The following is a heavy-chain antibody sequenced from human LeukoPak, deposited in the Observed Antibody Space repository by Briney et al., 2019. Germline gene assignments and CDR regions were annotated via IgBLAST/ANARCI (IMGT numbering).Heavy chain of an antibody. J-gene: IGHJ4*02. CDR2: IYYSGST. CDR3: ASYKDYYGSGSSDY. D-gene: IGHD3-10*01. CDR1: GGSFSDYY. V-gene: IGHV4-39*01. Sequence: SETLSLTCAVYGGSFSDYYWGWIRQPPGKGLEWIGSIYYSGSTYYNPSLKSRVTISVDTSKNQFSLKLSSVTAADTAVYYCASYKDYYGSGSSDYWGQGTLVTVSS.